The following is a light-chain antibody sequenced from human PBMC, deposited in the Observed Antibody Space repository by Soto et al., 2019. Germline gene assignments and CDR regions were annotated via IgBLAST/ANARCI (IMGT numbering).Light chain of an antibody. CDR1: QSISSY. CDR2: AAS. CDR3: QQSYSTLFT. J-gene: IGKJ3*01. Sequence: CLSASLRDRVTITCRASQSISSYLNWYQQKPGKAPKLLIYAASSLQSGVPSRFSGSGSGTDFTLTISSLQPEDFATYYCQQSYSTLFTFGPGTKVDIK. V-gene: IGKV1-39*01.